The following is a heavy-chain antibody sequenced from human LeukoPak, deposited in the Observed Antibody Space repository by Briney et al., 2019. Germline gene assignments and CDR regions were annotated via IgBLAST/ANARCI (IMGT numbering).Heavy chain of an antibody. CDR2: IYHSGST. J-gene: IGHJ5*01. Sequence: PSETLSLTCTVSGYSISSGYYWGWIRQPPGKGLEWIGSIYHSGSTYYNPSLKRRLTISVDTSKNQFSLKLSSVTAADTAVYYCARDVGSYYDSSGYYDSWGQGTLVTVSS. V-gene: IGHV4-38-2*02. D-gene: IGHD3-22*01. CDR3: ARDVGSYYDSSGYYDS. CDR1: GYSISSGYY.